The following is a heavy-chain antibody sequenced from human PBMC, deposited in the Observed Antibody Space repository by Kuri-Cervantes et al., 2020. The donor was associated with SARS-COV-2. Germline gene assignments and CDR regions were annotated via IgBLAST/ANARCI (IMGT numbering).Heavy chain of an antibody. CDR3: AKGGYNWNYDAFDI. V-gene: IGHV3-9*03. Sequence: GGSLRLSCAASGFTFSSYWMHWVRQAPGKGLEWVSGISWNSGSIGYADSVKGQFTISRDNAKNSLYLQMNSLRAEDMALYYCAKGGYNWNYDAFDIWGQGTMVTVSS. J-gene: IGHJ3*02. CDR2: ISWNSGSI. D-gene: IGHD1-7*01. CDR1: GFTFSSYW.